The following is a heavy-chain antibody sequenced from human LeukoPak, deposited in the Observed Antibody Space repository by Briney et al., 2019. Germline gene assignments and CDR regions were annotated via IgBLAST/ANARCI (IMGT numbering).Heavy chain of an antibody. CDR3: AGLSFRGHSLDY. J-gene: IGHJ4*02. Sequence: SETLSLTCTVSGGSISSGDYYWSWIRQPPGKGLEWIVYIYYSGSTNYNPSLKSRVTISVDTSKNQFSLKLSSVTAADTAVYYCAGLSFRGHSLDYWGQGTLVTVSS. V-gene: IGHV4-61*08. D-gene: IGHD3-10*01. CDR1: GGSISSGDYY. CDR2: IYYSGST.